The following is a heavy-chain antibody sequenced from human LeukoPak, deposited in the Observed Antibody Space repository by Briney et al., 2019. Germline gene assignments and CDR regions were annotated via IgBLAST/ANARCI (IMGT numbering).Heavy chain of an antibody. CDR1: GGSISSGSNS. D-gene: IGHD1-26*01. V-gene: IGHV4-61*02. CDR2: INTSGTT. Sequence: SEALSLTCTVSGGSISSGSNSWGWIRQPAGKGLEWIGRINTSGTTNYNPSLKSRVTISVDTSKNQFSLKLSSVTAADTAVYYRARGVGAYYMDVWGKGTTVTISS. J-gene: IGHJ6*03. CDR3: ARGVGAYYMDV.